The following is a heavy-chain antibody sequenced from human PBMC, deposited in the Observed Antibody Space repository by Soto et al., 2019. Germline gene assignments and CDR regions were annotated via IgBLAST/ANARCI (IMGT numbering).Heavy chain of an antibody. D-gene: IGHD3-10*01. CDR3: AKAAALWFGERGFDF. CDR2: ISGSGGST. J-gene: IGHJ4*02. CDR1: GFTFTSHA. V-gene: IGHV3-23*01. Sequence: GGSLRLSCAASGFTFTSHAMSWVRQAPGKGLEWVSAISGSGGSTHYADSVRGRLTISRDNSKNTLYLQMNSLRAEDTAIYYCAKAAALWFGERGFDFWGQGTLVTVSS.